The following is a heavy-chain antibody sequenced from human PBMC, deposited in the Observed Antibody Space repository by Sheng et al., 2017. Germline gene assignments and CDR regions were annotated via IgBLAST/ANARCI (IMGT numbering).Heavy chain of an antibody. CDR3: ARDQSYSLNF. V-gene: IGHV3-74*01. D-gene: IGHD5-18*01. CDR2: INSDGSTT. Sequence: EVQVVESGGGLEQPGGSLRLSCAASGFIFSTHAMTWVRQAPGKGLEWVSYINSDGSTTTYADSVKGRFTISRDNAKNTVYLQMNSLRAEDTAVYYCARDQSYSLNFWGRGTLVTVSS. CDR1: GFIFSTHA. J-gene: IGHJ4*02.